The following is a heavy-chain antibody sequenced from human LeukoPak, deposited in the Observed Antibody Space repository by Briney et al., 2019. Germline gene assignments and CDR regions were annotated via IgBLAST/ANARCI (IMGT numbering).Heavy chain of an antibody. V-gene: IGHV4-59*01. D-gene: IGHD3-9*01. Sequence: SETLSLTCTVSGGSISSYYWSWIRQPPGKGLEWIGYIYYSGSTNYNPSLKSRVTISVDTSKNQFSLKLSSVTAADTAAYYCASGHYDILTGYSAYYFDYWGQGTLVTVSS. CDR3: ASGHYDILTGYSAYYFDY. J-gene: IGHJ4*02. CDR1: GGSISSYY. CDR2: IYYSGST.